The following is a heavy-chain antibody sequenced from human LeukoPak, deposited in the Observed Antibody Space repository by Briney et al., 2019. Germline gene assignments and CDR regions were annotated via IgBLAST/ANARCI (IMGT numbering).Heavy chain of an antibody. CDR1: GFTFSSYA. J-gene: IGHJ4*02. D-gene: IGHD3-3*01. CDR3: AKDFWSGYYPNY. CDR2: SCSGGST. Sequence: PGGSLRLSCAASGFTFSSYAMSWVRQAPGKGLEWVSGSCSGGSTYYADSVKGRFTISRDNSKNTLYLQMNSLRAEDTAVYYCAKDFWSGYYPNYWGQGTLVTVSS. V-gene: IGHV3-23*01.